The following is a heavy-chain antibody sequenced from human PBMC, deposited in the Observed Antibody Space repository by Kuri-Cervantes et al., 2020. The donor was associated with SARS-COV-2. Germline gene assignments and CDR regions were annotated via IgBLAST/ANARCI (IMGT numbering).Heavy chain of an antibody. Sequence: SQTLSLTCAVSGYSISSGYYWGWIRQPPGKGLEWIGSIYHSGSTYYNPSLKSRVTISVDTSKNQFSLKLSSVTAADTAVYYCARETIAAAIFDLWGRGTRVTVSS. CDR1: GYSISSGYY. J-gene: IGHJ2*01. D-gene: IGHD6-13*01. V-gene: IGHV4-38-2*02. CDR3: ARETIAAAIFDL. CDR2: IYHSGST.